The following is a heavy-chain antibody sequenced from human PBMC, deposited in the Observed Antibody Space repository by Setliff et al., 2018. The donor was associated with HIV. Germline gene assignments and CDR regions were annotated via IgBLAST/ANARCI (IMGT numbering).Heavy chain of an antibody. CDR1: GGSFSDYH. D-gene: IGHD2-15*01. V-gene: IGHV4-34*01. CDR2: VSDSGTT. Sequence: PSETLSLTCGVSGGSFSDYHWTWIRQSPGKGLEWIGEVSDSGTTNYNPSLKSRVTISLDTSKNQFSLKLSSVTAADTAVYYCARDRICSGGSCYVGWFDPWGQGTLVTVSS. CDR3: ARDRICSGGSCYVGWFDP. J-gene: IGHJ5*02.